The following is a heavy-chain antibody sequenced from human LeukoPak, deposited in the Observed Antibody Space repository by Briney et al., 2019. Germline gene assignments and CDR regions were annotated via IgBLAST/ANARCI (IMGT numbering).Heavy chain of an antibody. CDR1: GFTVSSNS. J-gene: IGHJ4*02. D-gene: IGHD4/OR15-4a*01. CDR3: ARRAGAYSHPYDY. V-gene: IGHV3-53*01. Sequence: GGSLRLSCTVPGFTVSSNSMSWVRQAPGKGLEWVSFIYSGTIHYSDSVKGRFTISRDNSKNTLYLQMNSLRAEDTAVYYCARRAGAYSHPYDYWGQGTLVTVSS. CDR2: IYSGTI.